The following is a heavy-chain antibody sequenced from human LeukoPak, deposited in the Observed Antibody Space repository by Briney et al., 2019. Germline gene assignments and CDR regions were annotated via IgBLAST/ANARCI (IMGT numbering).Heavy chain of an antibody. CDR1: GFTFSSYG. J-gene: IGHJ4*02. D-gene: IGHD3-10*01. V-gene: IGHV3-33*01. CDR3: ARDNWFGEPRDYFDY. Sequence: AGTLSLSCAASGFTFSSYGMHWVCQAPPKGLERVGVIWYDGSNKYYADSVKGRFTISRDNSKNTLYLQMNSLRAEDTAVYYCARDNWFGEPRDYFDYWGQGTLVTVSS. CDR2: IWYDGSNK.